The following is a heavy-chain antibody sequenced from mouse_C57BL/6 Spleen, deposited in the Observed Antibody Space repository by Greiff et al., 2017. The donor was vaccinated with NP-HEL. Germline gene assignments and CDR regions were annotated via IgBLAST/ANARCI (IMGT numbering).Heavy chain of an antibody. CDR2: IGPGSGST. CDR3: ARAVYYDYDGWFAY. D-gene: IGHD2-4*01. V-gene: IGHV1-77*01. J-gene: IGHJ3*01. CDR1: GYTFTDYY. Sequence: VQLQQSGAELVKPGASVKISCKASGYTFTDYYINWVKQRPGQGLAWIGKIGPGSGSTYYNEKFKGKATLTADKSSSTAYMQLSSLTSEDSAVYFCARAVYYDYDGWFAYWGQGTLVTVSA.